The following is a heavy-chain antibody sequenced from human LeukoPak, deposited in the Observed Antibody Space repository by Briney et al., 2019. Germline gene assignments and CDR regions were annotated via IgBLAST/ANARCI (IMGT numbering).Heavy chain of an antibody. CDR1: GFTFDDYA. D-gene: IGHD3-10*01. CDR2: ISWKSGSI. CDR3: AKDRIWFGELGLSTFDY. Sequence: GGSLRLSCAASGFTFDDYAMHWVRQAPGKGLEWVSGISWKSGSIGYADSVKGRFTISRDNAKNSLYLQMNSLRAEDTALYYCAKDRIWFGELGLSTFDYWGQGTLVTVSS. V-gene: IGHV3-9*01. J-gene: IGHJ4*02.